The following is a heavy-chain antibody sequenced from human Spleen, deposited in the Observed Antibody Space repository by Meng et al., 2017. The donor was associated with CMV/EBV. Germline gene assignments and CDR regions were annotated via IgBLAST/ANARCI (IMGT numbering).Heavy chain of an antibody. CDR2: IYSGGST. J-gene: IGHJ6*02. V-gene: IGHV3-53*01. D-gene: IGHD6-6*01. Sequence: GGPLRLSCAASGFTVSSNYMSWVRQAPGKGLEWVSVIYSGGSTYYADSVKGRFTISRDNSKNTLYLQMNSLRAEDTAVYYCSGRLSSSFRGVYYYGMDVWGQGTTVTVSS. CDR3: SGRLSSSFRGVYYYGMDV. CDR1: GFTVSSNY.